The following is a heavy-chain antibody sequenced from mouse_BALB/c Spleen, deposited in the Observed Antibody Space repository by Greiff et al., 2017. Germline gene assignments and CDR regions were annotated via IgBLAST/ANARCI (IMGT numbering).Heavy chain of an antibody. D-gene: IGHD2-1*01. CDR2: IWSGGST. J-gene: IGHJ4*01. V-gene: IGHV2-2*02. CDR1: GFSLTSYG. Sequence: VKLVESGPGLVQPSQSLSITCTVSGFSLTSYGVHWVRQSPGKGLEWLGVIWSGGSTDYNAAFISRLSISKDNSKSQVFFKMNSLQANDTAIYYCARGYGNYYYAMDYWGQGTSVTVSS. CDR3: ARGYGNYYYAMDY.